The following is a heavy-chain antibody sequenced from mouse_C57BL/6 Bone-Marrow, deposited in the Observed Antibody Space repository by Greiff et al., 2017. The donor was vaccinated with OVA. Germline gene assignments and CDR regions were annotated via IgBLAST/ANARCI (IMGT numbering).Heavy chain of an antibody. V-gene: IGHV1-67*01. CDR3: ARTYYDRSSHWYFDV. CDR1: GYTFTDYA. D-gene: IGHD2-4*01. CDR2: ISTYYGDA. Sequence: VQLQQSGPELVRPGVSVKISCKGSGYTFTDYAMHWVKQSHAKSLEWIGVISTYYGDASYTQKFKGKATMSVDKSSSTDYMELARLTSEDSAVYYRARTYYDRSSHWYFDVWGTGTTVTVSS. J-gene: IGHJ1*03.